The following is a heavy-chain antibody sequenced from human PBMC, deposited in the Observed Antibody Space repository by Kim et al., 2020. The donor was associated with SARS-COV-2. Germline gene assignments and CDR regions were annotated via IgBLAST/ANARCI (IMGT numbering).Heavy chain of an antibody. J-gene: IGHJ4*02. D-gene: IGHD3-22*01. CDR3: AKAGYYYDSSGYYTF. Sequence: ASVKGRFTNSRDHSQNSLYLQMNSLRTEDTALYYCAKAGYYYDSSGYYTFWGQGTLVTVSS. V-gene: IGHV3-43*01.